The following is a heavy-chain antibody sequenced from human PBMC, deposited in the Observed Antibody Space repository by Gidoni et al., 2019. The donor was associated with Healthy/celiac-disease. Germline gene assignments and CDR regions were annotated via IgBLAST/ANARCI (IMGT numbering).Heavy chain of an antibody. V-gene: IGHV5-51*01. D-gene: IGHD6-19*01. Sequence: EVQLVQSGAEVIKPVASLTISCKGYGYGFTRYWIGWGRQMPGEGLEWMGIIYPGESDSRYGPTFQGHVTISADKSSSTAYLQWSSLKASDTAMYYCASTYSSGWFLGDAFDIWGQGTMVTVCS. CDR2: IYPGESDS. CDR1: GYGFTRYW. CDR3: ASTYSSGWFLGDAFDI. J-gene: IGHJ3*02.